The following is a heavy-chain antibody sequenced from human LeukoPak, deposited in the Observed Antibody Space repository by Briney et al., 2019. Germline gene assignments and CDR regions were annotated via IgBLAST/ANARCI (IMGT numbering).Heavy chain of an antibody. CDR1: GYTFTSYG. V-gene: IGHV1-18*01. D-gene: IGHD3-3*01. CDR2: IGAYNGNT. Sequence: ASVKVSCKASGYTFTSYGISWVRQAPGQGLEWMGWIGAYNGNTNYAQKLQGRVTMTTDTSTSTAYMELRSLRSDDTAVYYCARLGVDIYYYYYMDVWGKGTTVTVSS. CDR3: ARLGVDIYYYYYMDV. J-gene: IGHJ6*03.